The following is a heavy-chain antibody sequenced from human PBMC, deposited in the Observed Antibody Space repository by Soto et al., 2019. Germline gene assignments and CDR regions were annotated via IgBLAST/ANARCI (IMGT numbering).Heavy chain of an antibody. CDR2: IIPIFGPA. V-gene: IGHV1-69*01. J-gene: IGHJ4*02. Sequence: QVQLVQSGSEVKKPGSSVRVSCKASGGSVNNSAISWLRQAPEQGLEWMGGIIPIFGPAIYARKFQGRVTITADESSSTAYMELNNVRSEDTAVYYCGRGSSWTKVEYWGQGTLVTVSS. D-gene: IGHD6-13*01. CDR1: GGSVNNSA. CDR3: GRGSSWTKVEY.